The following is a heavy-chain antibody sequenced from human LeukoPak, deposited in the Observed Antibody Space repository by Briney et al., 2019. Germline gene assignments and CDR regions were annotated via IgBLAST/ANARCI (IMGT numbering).Heavy chain of an antibody. CDR1: GFTFDDYA. CDR2: INWNSGGI. J-gene: IGHJ6*02. V-gene: IGHV3-9*01. CDR3: AKDTCSTTSCRMDV. D-gene: IGHD2-2*01. Sequence: GRSLRLSCAASGFTFDDYALHWVRQAPGKGLEWVSGINWNSGGIDYADSVKGRFTISRDNAKNSLYLQMNSLRAEDTALYYCAKDTCSTTSCRMDVWGQGTTVTVSS.